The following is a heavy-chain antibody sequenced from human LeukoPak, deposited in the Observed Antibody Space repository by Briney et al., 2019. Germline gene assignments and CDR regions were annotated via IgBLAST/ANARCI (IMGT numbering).Heavy chain of an antibody. D-gene: IGHD6-19*01. V-gene: IGHV4-59*08. Sequence: SETLSLTCTVSGGSISTYYWSWIRQSPGKGLEWIGYIHYSGSTNYSPSLKSRVTISVDTSKNRFSLRLSSLTAADTAVYFCAGGGWSFDAFDFWGQGTMVTVSS. J-gene: IGHJ3*01. CDR1: GGSISTYY. CDR2: IHYSGST. CDR3: AGGGWSFDAFDF.